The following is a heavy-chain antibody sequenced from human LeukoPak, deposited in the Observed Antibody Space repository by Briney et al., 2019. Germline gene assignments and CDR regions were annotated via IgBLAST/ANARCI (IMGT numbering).Heavy chain of an antibody. Sequence: ASVKVSCKASGYTFTNYGLSWVRQAPGQGLEWMGWISAYNGNTNYAQKFQGRVTMTRDMSTSTVYMELSSLRSEDTAVYYCASSPPSSIAVAGGYDYWGQGTLVTVSS. V-gene: IGHV1-18*01. J-gene: IGHJ4*02. CDR2: ISAYNGNT. D-gene: IGHD6-19*01. CDR3: ASSPPSSIAVAGGYDY. CDR1: GYTFTNYG.